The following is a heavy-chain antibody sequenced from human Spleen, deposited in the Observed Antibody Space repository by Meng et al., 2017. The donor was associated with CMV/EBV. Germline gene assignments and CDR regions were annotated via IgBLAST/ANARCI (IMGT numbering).Heavy chain of an antibody. D-gene: IGHD3-3*01. J-gene: IGHJ5*01. CDR1: GFTFSSYW. CDR3: ARDAPHYDFWSGYSNNWLDS. Sequence: GESLKISCATSGFTFSSYWMSWVRQAPGKGLEWVANIKQDGSDQYYVDSVKGRFTISRDNAKKSLYLQMNSLRAEDSAVYYCARDAPHYDFWSGYSNNWLDSWGQGTLVTVSS. V-gene: IGHV3-7*01. CDR2: IKQDGSDQ.